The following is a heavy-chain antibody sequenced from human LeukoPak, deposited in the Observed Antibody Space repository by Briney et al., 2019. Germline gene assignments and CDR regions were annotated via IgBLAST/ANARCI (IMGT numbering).Heavy chain of an antibody. D-gene: IGHD3-16*01. CDR2: ISANSGNT. CDR3: ARDVNYAFDY. J-gene: IGHJ4*02. CDR1: GYSFTRNG. V-gene: IGHV1-18*01. Sequence: ASVKVSCKPSGYSFTRNGISWVRQAPGQGLEWMAWISANSGNTNYAQNFQDRVALTTDTSTSTVYMELRSLRSDDTAVYYCARDVNYAFDYWGQGTLVTVSS.